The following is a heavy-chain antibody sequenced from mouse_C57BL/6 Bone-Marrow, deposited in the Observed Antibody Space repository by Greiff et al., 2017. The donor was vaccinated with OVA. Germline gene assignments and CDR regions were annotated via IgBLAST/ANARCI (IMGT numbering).Heavy chain of an antibody. CDR1: GYTFTDYY. CDR3: ARSRGSRRYFDY. J-gene: IGHJ2*01. Sequence: VQLQQSGPELVKPGASVKISCKASGYTFTDYYINWVKQSHGKSLEWIGDINPNNGGTSYNQKFKGKATLTVDKSSSTAYMELRSLTSEDSAVYYCARSRGSRRYFDYWGQGTTLTVSS. CDR2: INPNNGGT. D-gene: IGHD1-1*01. V-gene: IGHV1-26*01.